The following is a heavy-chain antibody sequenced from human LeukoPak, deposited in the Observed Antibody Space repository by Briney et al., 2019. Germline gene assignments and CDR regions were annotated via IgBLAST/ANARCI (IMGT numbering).Heavy chain of an antibody. J-gene: IGHJ4*02. Sequence: GGSLRLSCAASGFTFTHYWMSWVRQAPGKGLEWVANIKQDGSEKYYVDSVRGRFTISRDNAKNSLYLQMNSLRAEDTAVYYCARISSSWILFDYWGQGTLVTVPS. CDR2: IKQDGSEK. V-gene: IGHV3-7*01. D-gene: IGHD6-13*01. CDR1: GFTFTHYW. CDR3: ARISSSWILFDY.